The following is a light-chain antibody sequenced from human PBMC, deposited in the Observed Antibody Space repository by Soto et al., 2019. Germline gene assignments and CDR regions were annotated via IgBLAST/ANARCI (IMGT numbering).Light chain of an antibody. J-gene: IGKJ1*01. CDR3: QQYGITPRT. Sequence: VLTQSPGTLSLSPGERATLSCRASQSVSSRYFAWYQQKPGQAPRLLIYGGSSRATGIPDRFSGSGSGTDFTLTISRLEPEDFEVYYCQQYGITPRTFGQGTKVEIK. CDR1: QSVSSRY. CDR2: GGS. V-gene: IGKV3-20*01.